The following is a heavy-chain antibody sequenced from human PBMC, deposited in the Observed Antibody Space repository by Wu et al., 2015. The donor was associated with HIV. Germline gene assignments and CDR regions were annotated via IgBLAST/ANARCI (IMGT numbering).Heavy chain of an antibody. J-gene: IGHJ4*02. V-gene: IGHV1-69*18. CDR1: GGTFSSFA. CDR3: ARGPYSYGSGSYYLDY. Sequence: QVHLVQSGAEVKKPGSSVKVSCTASGGTFSSFAISWVRQAPGQGLEWMGRIIPLFRTTNYAQEFQGRVTITADESTSTAFMELSSLRSEDTAVYYCARGPYSYGSGSYYLDYWGQGRWSPSPQ. CDR2: IIPLFRTT. D-gene: IGHD3-10*01.